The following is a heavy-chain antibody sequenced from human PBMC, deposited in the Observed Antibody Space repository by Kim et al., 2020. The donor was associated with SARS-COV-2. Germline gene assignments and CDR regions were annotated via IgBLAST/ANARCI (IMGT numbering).Heavy chain of an antibody. CDR1: GYTFTGYY. Sequence: ASVKVSCKASGYTFTGYYMHWVRQAPGQGLEWMGRINPNSGGTNYAQKFQGRVTMTRDTSISTAYMELSRLRSDDTAVYYCARDSVRFTGYCSGGSCYERFDPWGQGTLVTVSS. J-gene: IGHJ5*02. CDR2: INPNSGGT. CDR3: ARDSVRFTGYCSGGSCYERFDP. V-gene: IGHV1-2*06. D-gene: IGHD2-15*01.